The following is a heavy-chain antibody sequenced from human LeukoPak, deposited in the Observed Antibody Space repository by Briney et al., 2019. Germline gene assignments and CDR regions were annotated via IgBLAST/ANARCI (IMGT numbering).Heavy chain of an antibody. D-gene: IGHD3-10*02. CDR1: GGSISSGSYY. CDR3: ARYIFGVHPRDYYYCMDV. V-gene: IGHV4-61*02. J-gene: IGHJ6*03. CDR2: IYTSGST. Sequence: SETLSLTCTVSGGSISSGSYYWSWIRQPAGKGLEWIGRIYTSGSTNYNPSLKSRVTISVDTSKNQFSLKLSSVTAADTAVYYCARYIFGVHPRDYYYCMDVWGKGTTVTVSS.